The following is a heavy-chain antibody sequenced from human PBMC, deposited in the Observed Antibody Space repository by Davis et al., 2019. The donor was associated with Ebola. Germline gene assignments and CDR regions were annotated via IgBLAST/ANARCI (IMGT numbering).Heavy chain of an antibody. CDR1: GYTFTGYH. CDR2: MNPHSGGT. J-gene: IGHJ3*01. Sequence: ASVKVSCKASGYTFTGYHMHWVRQAPGQGLEWMGRMNPHSGGTNYAQKFQGRVTMTRDTSISTAYMELSRLRSDGTAVYYCAKDLVPYISLVGDVGSAFDVWGQGTVVTVSS. CDR3: AKDLVPYISLVGDVGSAFDV. V-gene: IGHV1-2*06. D-gene: IGHD1-26*01.